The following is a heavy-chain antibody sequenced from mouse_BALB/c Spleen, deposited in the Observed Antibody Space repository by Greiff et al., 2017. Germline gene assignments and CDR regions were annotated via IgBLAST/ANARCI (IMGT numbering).Heavy chain of an antibody. D-gene: IGHD2-3*01. V-gene: IGHV5-12-2*01. Sequence: DVMLVESGGGLVKPGGSLKLSCAASGFAFSSYTMSWVRQTPEKRLEWVAYISNGGGSTYYPDTVKGRFTISRDNAKNTLYLQMSSLKSEDTAMYYCARHGYYDQGDYFDYWGQGTTLTVSS. CDR2: ISNGGGST. CDR3: ARHGYYDQGDYFDY. J-gene: IGHJ2*01. CDR1: GFAFSSYT.